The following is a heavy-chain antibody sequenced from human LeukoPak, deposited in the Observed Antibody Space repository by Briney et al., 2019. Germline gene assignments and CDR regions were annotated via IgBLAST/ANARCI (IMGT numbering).Heavy chain of an antibody. J-gene: IGHJ4*02. CDR2: ISGSGGST. D-gene: IGHD2-15*01. CDR1: GFTFSSYA. CDR3: AKDVVVAATAVWYFDY. V-gene: IGHV3-23*01. Sequence: GGSLRLSCAASGFTFSSYAMSWVRQAPGKGLEWVSAISGSGGSTYYADSVEGRFTISRDNSKNTLYLQMNSLRAEDTAVYYCAKDVVVAATAVWYFDYWGQGTLVTVSS.